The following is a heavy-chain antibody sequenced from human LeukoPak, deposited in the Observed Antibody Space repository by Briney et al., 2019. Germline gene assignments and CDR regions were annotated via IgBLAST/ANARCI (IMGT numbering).Heavy chain of an antibody. J-gene: IGHJ3*02. V-gene: IGHV3-30*03. Sequence: GGSLRLSCAASGFTFSSYGMHWVRQAPGKGLEWLAVISSDGGKRSYGDSVKGRFTISRDNSKNTLYLQMNNLRGDDTSVYYCARAEREGGSPFGFDIWGQGTMVIVSS. D-gene: IGHD1-26*01. CDR2: ISSDGGKR. CDR3: ARAEREGGSPFGFDI. CDR1: GFTFSSYG.